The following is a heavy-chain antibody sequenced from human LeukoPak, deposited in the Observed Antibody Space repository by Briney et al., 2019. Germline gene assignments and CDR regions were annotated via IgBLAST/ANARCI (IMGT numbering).Heavy chain of an antibody. Sequence: PGGSLRLSCAASGFPFSSYAMSWVRQAPGKGLEWVSAISGSGGSTYYADSVKGRFTISRDNSKNTLYLQMNSLRAEDTAVYYCAKYYPSTMIVVVISYFDYWGQGTLVTVSS. D-gene: IGHD3-22*01. J-gene: IGHJ4*02. CDR2: ISGSGGST. CDR3: AKYYPSTMIVVVISYFDY. CDR1: GFPFSSYA. V-gene: IGHV3-23*01.